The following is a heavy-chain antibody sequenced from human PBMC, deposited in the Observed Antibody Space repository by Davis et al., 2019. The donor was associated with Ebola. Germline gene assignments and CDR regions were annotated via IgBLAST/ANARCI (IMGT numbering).Heavy chain of an antibody. CDR1: GGSISSYY. CDR2: IYYSGIT. CDR3: ARRGRARGMDV. V-gene: IGHV4-59*08. Sequence: SETLSLTCTVSGGSISSYYWSWIRQPPGKGLEWIGYIYYSGITNYNPSLKSRVTISVDTSKNQFSLKLSSVTAADTAVYYCARRGRARGMDVWGQGTTVTVSS. J-gene: IGHJ6*02.